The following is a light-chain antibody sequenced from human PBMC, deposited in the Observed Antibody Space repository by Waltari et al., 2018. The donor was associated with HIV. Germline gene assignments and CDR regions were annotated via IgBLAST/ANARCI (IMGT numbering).Light chain of an antibody. CDR1: QSVSRTY. CDR3: QQYGSSPRSIT. J-gene: IGKJ5*01. Sequence: EIVLTQSPGTLSLSPGERATLSCRASQSVSRTYLAWYQQKPGQAPRLLIYGASSRATGIPDRFSGSGSGTDFTLTISRLEPEDFAVYYCQQYGSSPRSITFGQGTRLEIK. CDR2: GAS. V-gene: IGKV3-20*01.